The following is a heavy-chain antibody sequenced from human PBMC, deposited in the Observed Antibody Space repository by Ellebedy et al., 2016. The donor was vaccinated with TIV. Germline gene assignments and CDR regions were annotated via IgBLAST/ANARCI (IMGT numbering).Heavy chain of an antibody. Sequence: AASVKVSCKASGGTLSNYAISWVRQAPGQGLEWMGGIIPVLGPANYARKFQGRVAIKADESTSTSYMELSSLRSEDTAVYYCAKLGEDDSSGYYLNAMDVWGQGTTVTVSS. D-gene: IGHD3-22*01. CDR3: AKLGEDDSSGYYLNAMDV. CDR1: GGTLSNYA. J-gene: IGHJ6*02. V-gene: IGHV1-69*13. CDR2: IIPVLGPA.